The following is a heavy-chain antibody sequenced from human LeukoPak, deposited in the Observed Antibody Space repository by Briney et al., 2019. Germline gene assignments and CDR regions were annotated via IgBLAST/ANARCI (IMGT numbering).Heavy chain of an antibody. V-gene: IGHV4-31*03. CDR1: GGSISSGGYY. D-gene: IGHD5-24*01. Sequence: SETLSLTCTVSGGSISSGGYYWSWIRQHPGKGLEWIGYIYYSGSTYYNPSLKSRVTISVDTSKNQFSLKLSSVTAADTAVYYCARAYRRLKGNYYGMDVWGQGTTVTVSS. CDR2: IYYSGST. CDR3: ARAYRRLKGNYYGMDV. J-gene: IGHJ6*02.